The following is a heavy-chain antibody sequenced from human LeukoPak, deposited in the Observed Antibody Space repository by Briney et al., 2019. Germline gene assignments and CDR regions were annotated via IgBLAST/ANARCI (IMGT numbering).Heavy chain of an antibody. Sequence: PSETLSVTCTVSGGSISSSSYYWGWIRQPPGKGLEWIGSIYYSGSTYYNPSLKSRVTISVDTSKNQFSLKLSSVTAADTAVYYCARLGGGTTVPNPRGNWFDPWGQGTLVTVSS. V-gene: IGHV4-39*01. CDR2: IYYSGST. CDR1: GGSISSSSYY. J-gene: IGHJ5*02. D-gene: IGHD1-7*01. CDR3: ARLGGGTTVPNPRGNWFDP.